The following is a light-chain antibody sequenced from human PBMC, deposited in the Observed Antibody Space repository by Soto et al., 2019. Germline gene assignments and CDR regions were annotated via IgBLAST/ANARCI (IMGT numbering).Light chain of an antibody. V-gene: IGKV1-27*01. CDR3: QEYHSPPCT. J-gene: IGKJ3*01. CDR2: AAS. Sequence: DIQMTQSPSSLSASVGDTVTITCRASQGISSSLAWYQQKAGKVPDLLIYAASTLQSGDPSHFSGSGSGTDFTLTISSLQPEDVATYYCQEYHSPPCTFCRGTRVEIK. CDR1: QGISSS.